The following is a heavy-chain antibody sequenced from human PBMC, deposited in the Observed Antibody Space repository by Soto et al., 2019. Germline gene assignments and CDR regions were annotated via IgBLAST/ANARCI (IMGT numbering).Heavy chain of an antibody. V-gene: IGHV1-69*13. CDR1: GGTFSSYA. CDR2: IIPIFGTA. CDR3: AGDNDSSGSTSGRAFDI. J-gene: IGHJ3*02. D-gene: IGHD3-22*01. Sequence: ASVTVSCKASGGTFSSYAISWVRQAPGQGLEWMGGIIPIFGTANYAQKFQGRVTITADESTSTAYMELSSLRSEDTAVYYCAGDNDSSGSTSGRAFDIWGQGTMVTVSS.